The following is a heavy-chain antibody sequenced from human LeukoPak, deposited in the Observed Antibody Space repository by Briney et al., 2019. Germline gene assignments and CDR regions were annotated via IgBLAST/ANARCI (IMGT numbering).Heavy chain of an antibody. CDR1: GGSISSYY. D-gene: IGHD6-13*01. Sequence: PSETLSLTCAVSGGSISSYYWSWIRQPAGKGLEWIGRIYTSGSTNYNPSLKSRVTMSVDTSKNQFSLKLSSVTAADTAVYYCAREPAGIAAAGTIDYWGQGTLVTVSS. CDR2: IYTSGST. J-gene: IGHJ4*02. V-gene: IGHV4-4*07. CDR3: AREPAGIAAAGTIDY.